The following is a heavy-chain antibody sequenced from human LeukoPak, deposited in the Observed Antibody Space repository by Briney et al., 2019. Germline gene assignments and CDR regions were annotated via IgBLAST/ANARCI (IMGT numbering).Heavy chain of an antibody. CDR3: ARGMGVLVPAATWFDP. D-gene: IGHD2-2*01. J-gene: IGHJ5*02. CDR1: GYILTDYY. CDR2: INPNSGDT. V-gene: IGHV1-2*02. Sequence: ASVKVSYKACGYILTDYYMHSVRQAPGQGLEWMGRINPNSGDTNYAQKFQGRVTMTRDTSISTAYMDLSRLRSDDTAVYYCARGMGVLVPAATWFDPWGQGTLVTVSS.